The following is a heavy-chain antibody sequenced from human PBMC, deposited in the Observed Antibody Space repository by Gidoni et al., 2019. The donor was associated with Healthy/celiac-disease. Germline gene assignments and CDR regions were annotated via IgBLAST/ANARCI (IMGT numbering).Heavy chain of an antibody. CDR2: ISYDGSNK. D-gene: IGHD3-22*01. CDR1: GFTFSSYG. Sequence: QVQLVESGGGVVQPGRSMRLSCAASGFTFSSYGMQWVRQAPGKGLEWVAVISYDGSNKYDADSVKGRFTISRDNSKNTLYLQMNSLRAEDTAVYYCAKGDYYDSSGYYFGSGAFDIWGQGTMVTVSS. CDR3: AKGDYYDSSGYYFGSGAFDI. J-gene: IGHJ3*02. V-gene: IGHV3-30*18.